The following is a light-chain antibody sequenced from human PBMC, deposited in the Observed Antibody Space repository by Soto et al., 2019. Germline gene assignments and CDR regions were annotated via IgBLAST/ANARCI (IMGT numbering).Light chain of an antibody. V-gene: IGKV1-5*01. J-gene: IGKJ1*01. Sequence: DIQMTQSPSSLSASVGDRVTITCRASQSINNYLHWFQQKPGKAPKLLIYAASTLQGGVPSRFSGSGSGTEFTLTISSLQPDDFATYYCQHYNSYSEAFGQGTKVDNK. CDR2: AAS. CDR1: QSINNY. CDR3: QHYNSYSEA.